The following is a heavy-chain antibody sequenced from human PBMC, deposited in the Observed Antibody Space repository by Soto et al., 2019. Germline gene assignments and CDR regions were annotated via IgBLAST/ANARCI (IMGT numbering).Heavy chain of an antibody. Sequence: ASVKVSCKSSGYNFDAYYIYWVRQAPGQGLEWMGCVNAYNGATLFAQVFQGRVSMTRDTSITSAVMELSGLTSGDTAVYYCARSRSTVSRGSYFDVWGQGALVTVSS. CDR3: ARSRSTVSRGSYFDV. CDR2: VNAYNGAT. J-gene: IGHJ4*02. CDR1: GYNFDAYY. V-gene: IGHV1-2*02. D-gene: IGHD4-4*01.